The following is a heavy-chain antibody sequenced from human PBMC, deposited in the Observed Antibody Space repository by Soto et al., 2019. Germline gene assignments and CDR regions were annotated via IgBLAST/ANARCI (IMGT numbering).Heavy chain of an antibody. CDR3: AKDSAADPYSYVDY. CDR1: GFTFSSYA. D-gene: IGHD5-18*01. V-gene: IGHV3-23*01. CDR2: ISGSGGST. Sequence: LRLSCAASGFTFSSYAMSWVRQAPGKGLEWVSAISGSGGSTYYADSVKGRFTISRDNSKNTLYLQMNSLRAEDTAVYYCAKDSAADPYSYVDYWGQGTLVTVSS. J-gene: IGHJ4*02.